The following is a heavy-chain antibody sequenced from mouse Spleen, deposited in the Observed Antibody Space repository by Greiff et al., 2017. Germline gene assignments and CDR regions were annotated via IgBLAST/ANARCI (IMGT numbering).Heavy chain of an antibody. V-gene: IGHV1S81*02. CDR1: GYTFTSYY. CDR3: TRSLITSVVATRDYYAMDY. J-gene: IGHJ4*01. D-gene: IGHD1-1*01. Sequence: QVQLKESGAELVKPGASVKLSCKASGYTFTSYYMYWVKQRPGQGLEWIGEINPSNGGTNFNEKFKSKATLTVDKSSSTAYMQLSSLTSEDSAVYYCTRSLITSVVATRDYYAMDYWGQGTSVTVSS. CDR2: INPSNGGT.